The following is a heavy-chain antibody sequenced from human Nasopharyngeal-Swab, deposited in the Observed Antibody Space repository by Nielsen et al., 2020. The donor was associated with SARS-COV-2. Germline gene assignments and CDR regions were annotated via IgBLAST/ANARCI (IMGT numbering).Heavy chain of an antibody. Sequence: SETLSLTCAVSGGSFSANYWGWIRQPPGKGLEWIGEINHSGSTNSNPSLKSRVTISVDTSKSQFSLKPTSVTAADTSVYYCARGLSGVVPAPILGLGPYYYFYYMDVWGKGTTVTVSS. D-gene: IGHD2-2*01. CDR1: GGSFSANY. J-gene: IGHJ6*03. V-gene: IGHV4-34*01. CDR3: ARGLSGVVPAPILGLGPYYYFYYMDV. CDR2: INHSGST.